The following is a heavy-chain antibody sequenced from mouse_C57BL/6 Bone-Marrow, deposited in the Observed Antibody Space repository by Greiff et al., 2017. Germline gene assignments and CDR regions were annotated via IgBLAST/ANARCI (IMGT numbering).Heavy chain of an antibody. J-gene: IGHJ4*01. CDR1: GFSLTSYG. V-gene: IGHV2-9*01. D-gene: IGHD2-5*01. CDR3: AKRYSNYEAMDY. Sequence: VQLQQSGPGLVAPSQSLSITCTVSGFSLTSYGVDWVRQPPGKGLELLGVIWGGGSTNYTSALMSRLSISKDNSKSQVFLKMNRLQTDDTAMYYCAKRYSNYEAMDYWGQGTSVTVSS. CDR2: IWGGGST.